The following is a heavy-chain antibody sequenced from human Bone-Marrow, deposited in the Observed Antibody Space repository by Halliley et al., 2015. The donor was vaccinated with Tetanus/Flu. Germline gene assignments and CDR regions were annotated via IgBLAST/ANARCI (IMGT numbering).Heavy chain of an antibody. CDR1: GFPFKNAW. Sequence: SLRLSCAASGFPFKNAWMNWVRQAPGKGLEWVGRIKSETDEGTTDYAAPVKGRFTISRDDSKNTLYLQMNSLKSEETDVYYGASPPLFDGMYSWGQWTTVTSSS. CDR2: IKSETDEGTT. D-gene: IGHD2-21*01. J-gene: IGHJ6*02. V-gene: IGHV3-15*01. CDR3: ASPPLFDGMYS.